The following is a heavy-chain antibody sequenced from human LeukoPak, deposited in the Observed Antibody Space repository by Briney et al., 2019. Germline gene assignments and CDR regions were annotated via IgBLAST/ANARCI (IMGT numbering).Heavy chain of an antibody. CDR2: INNDGTST. J-gene: IGHJ3*02. V-gene: IGHV3-74*01. CDR1: GFTFSRYW. D-gene: IGHD3-22*01. Sequence: TGGSLRLSCAASGFTFSRYWMHWVRQAPGKGLVWVSRINNDGTSTSYADSVKGRFTISRDNAKNTLYLQMNSLRAEDTAVYYCARAYYFDTTGHDSDALDIWGRGTMVTVSS. CDR3: ARAYYFDTTGHDSDALDI.